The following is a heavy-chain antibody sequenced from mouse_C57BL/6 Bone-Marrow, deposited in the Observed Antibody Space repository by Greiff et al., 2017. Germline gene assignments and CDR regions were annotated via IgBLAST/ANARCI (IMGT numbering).Heavy chain of an antibody. J-gene: IGHJ4*01. Sequence: EVQLQQSGPELVKPGASVKISCKASGYTFTDYYMNWVKQSHGKSLEWIGDINPNNGGTSYNQKFKGKATLNVDKSSSTAYMELRSLTSEDSAVYYCARDCSYAMDYWGQGTSVTVSS. V-gene: IGHV1-26*01. CDR3: ARDCSYAMDY. CDR1: GYTFTDYY. CDR2: INPNNGGT.